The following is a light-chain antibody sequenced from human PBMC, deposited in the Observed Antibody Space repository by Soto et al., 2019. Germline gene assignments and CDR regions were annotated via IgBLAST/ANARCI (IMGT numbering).Light chain of an antibody. Sequence: QSVLTQPASVSGSPGQSIIISCSGTSSDIGGYNYVSWYQQHPGKAPKLMIYDVTNRPSGVSNRFSGSKSGITASLTISGLQAEDEADYYCCSYTCSSTLVFGGGTKLTVL. CDR2: DVT. CDR3: CSYTCSSTLV. V-gene: IGLV2-14*03. CDR1: SSDIGGYNY. J-gene: IGLJ2*01.